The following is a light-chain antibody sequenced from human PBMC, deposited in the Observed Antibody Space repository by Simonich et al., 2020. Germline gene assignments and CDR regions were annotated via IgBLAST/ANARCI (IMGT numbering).Light chain of an antibody. Sequence: QSGLTQPASVSGSPGQSITISCTGTSSDVGSYNLVSWYQQHPGKAPKLMIYEGSKRPSVVANRFSGSKSGNTASLTISGLQAEDEADYYCCSYAGSMVFGGGTKLTVL. CDR3: CSYAGSMV. CDR2: EGS. J-gene: IGLJ2*01. CDR1: SSDVGSYNL. V-gene: IGLV2-23*01.